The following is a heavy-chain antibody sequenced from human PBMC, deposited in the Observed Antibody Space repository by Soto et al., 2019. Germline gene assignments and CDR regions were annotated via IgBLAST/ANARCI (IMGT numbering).Heavy chain of an antibody. CDR1: GYTFTSYG. Sequence: ASVKVSCKASGYTFTSYGISWVRQAPGQGLEWMGWISAYNGNTNYAQKLQGRVTMTTDTSTSTAYMELRSLRSDDTAVYYCARDSRFHPRYSSSPNTDYWGQGTLVTVSS. J-gene: IGHJ4*02. CDR2: ISAYNGNT. CDR3: ARDSRFHPRYSSSPNTDY. V-gene: IGHV1-18*01. D-gene: IGHD6-13*01.